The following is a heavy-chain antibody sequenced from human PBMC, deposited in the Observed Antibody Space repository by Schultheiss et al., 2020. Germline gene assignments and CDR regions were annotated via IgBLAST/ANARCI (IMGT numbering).Heavy chain of an antibody. CDR3: ARPAGTPSYMDV. Sequence: SETLSLTCTVSGGSISRSSYYWGWIRQPPGKGLEWIGTIYYTGSTYYNPSLKSRVTISVDTSKNQFSPRLSSVTAADTTVYYCARPAGTPSYMDVWGKGTTVTVSS. J-gene: IGHJ6*03. V-gene: IGHV4-39*01. CDR2: IYYTGST. CDR1: GGSISRSSYY. D-gene: IGHD6-19*01.